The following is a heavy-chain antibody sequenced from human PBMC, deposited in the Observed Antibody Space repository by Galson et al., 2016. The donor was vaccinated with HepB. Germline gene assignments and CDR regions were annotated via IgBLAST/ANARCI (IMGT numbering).Heavy chain of an antibody. V-gene: IGHV4-39*01. J-gene: IGHJ5*01. CDR2: LYYIGSP. CDR1: GNSVSSSSYY. Sequence: ETLSLTCTVSGNSVSSSSYYWGWIRQPPGKGLEWIGSLYYIGSPTYNPSLKSRVTISADTSKNQFSLKVNSVTAADTAVYYCARHGSYSSGWFDSWGQGTLVSVSS. CDR3: ARHGSYSSGWFDS. D-gene: IGHD3-22*01.